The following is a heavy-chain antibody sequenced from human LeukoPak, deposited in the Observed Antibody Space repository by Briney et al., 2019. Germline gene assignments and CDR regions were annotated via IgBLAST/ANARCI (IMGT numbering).Heavy chain of an antibody. V-gene: IGHV3-7*01. CDR2: IKQDGSEK. CDR1: GFTFGKYW. Sequence: GGSLRLSCVASGFTFGKYWMSWVRQAPGKGLEWVANIKQDGSEKYYVDSVKGRFTISRGNAKNSLYLQMNSLRAEDTAVYYCARALRFVDYWGQGTLVTVSS. J-gene: IGHJ4*02. D-gene: IGHD3-3*01. CDR3: ARALRFVDY.